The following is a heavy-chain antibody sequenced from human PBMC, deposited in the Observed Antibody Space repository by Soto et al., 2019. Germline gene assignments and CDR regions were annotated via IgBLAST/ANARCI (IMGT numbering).Heavy chain of an antibody. CDR1: GFTVSSNY. CDR2: IYSGGST. Sequence: EVQLVESGGGLVQPGGSLRLSCAASGFTVSSNYMSWVRQAPGKGLEWVSVIYSGGSTYYADFVKGRFTISRDNSKNTLYLQMNSLRAEDTAVWYCARDRIPTGMDFWGQGATVTVSS. J-gene: IGHJ6*02. V-gene: IGHV3-66*01. CDR3: ARDRIPTGMDF.